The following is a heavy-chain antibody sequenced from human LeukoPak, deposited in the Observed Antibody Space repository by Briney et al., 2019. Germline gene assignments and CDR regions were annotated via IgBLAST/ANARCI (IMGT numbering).Heavy chain of an antibody. CDR3: AREAPHDLMGYYYYMDV. CDR2: INHSGST. CDR1: GGSFSGYY. D-gene: IGHD5-24*01. J-gene: IGHJ6*03. Sequence: SETLSLTCAVYGGSFSGYYWSWIRQPPGKGLEWIGEINHSGSTNYNPSLKSRVTISVDTSKNQFSLKLSSVTAADTAVYYCAREAPHDLMGYYYYMDVWGKGTTVTVSS. V-gene: IGHV4-34*01.